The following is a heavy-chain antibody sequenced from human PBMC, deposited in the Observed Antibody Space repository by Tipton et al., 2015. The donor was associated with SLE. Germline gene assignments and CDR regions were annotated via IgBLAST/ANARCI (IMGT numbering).Heavy chain of an antibody. J-gene: IGHJ3*01. D-gene: IGHD1-26*01. CDR2: LDPEDGEI. CDR3: ATHRQWDLNVFDV. CDR1: GYTLNELS. V-gene: IGHV1-24*01. Sequence: QSGAEVKKPGASVKVSCKVSGYTLNELSIHWVRQAPGKGLEWMGRLDPEDGEIIHAQNFQGRVIMTEDTSTDTAYMELSSLRSEDTAVYYCATHRQWDLNVFDVWGQGTMVTISS.